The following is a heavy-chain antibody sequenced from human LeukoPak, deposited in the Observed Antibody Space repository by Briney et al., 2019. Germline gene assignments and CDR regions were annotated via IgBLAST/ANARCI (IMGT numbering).Heavy chain of an antibody. J-gene: IGHJ6*02. V-gene: IGHV1-46*01. CDR2: TNPRGGST. CDR1: GYSFRHYY. D-gene: IGHD5-24*01. CDR3: ARETYNNYSGMDV. Sequence: ASAKVSCKASGYSFRHYYMHWVRPPPGQGLEWVGVTNPRGGSTTYAQKFQGRVIMSRDTSTSTVHMELSSLRSEDTAVYYCARETYNNYSGMDVWGQGTTVTVSS.